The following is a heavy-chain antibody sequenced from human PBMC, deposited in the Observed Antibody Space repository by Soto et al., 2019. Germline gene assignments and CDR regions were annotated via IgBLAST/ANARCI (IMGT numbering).Heavy chain of an antibody. J-gene: IGHJ5*02. Sequence: QITLKESGPTLVKPTQTLTLACTFSGFSFSTSGVGVGWIRQPPGKALDGLALIYWDDDKRFSTSLKSRLTITKATSQTQVVLTMPNMEPVDTAIYYCALRSTNTSGEDWFDPWGQGTLVHVSS. V-gene: IGHV2-5*02. CDR3: ALRSTNTSGEDWFDP. CDR1: GFSFSTSGVG. CDR2: IYWDDDK. D-gene: IGHD7-27*01.